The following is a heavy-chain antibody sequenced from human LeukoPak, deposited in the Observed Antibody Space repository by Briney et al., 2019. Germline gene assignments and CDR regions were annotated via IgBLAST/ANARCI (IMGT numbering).Heavy chain of an antibody. V-gene: IGHV3-21*01. CDR1: ASVFSRRT. CDR3: ASTVHGSTSDSEGYYPKWFDH. J-gene: IGHJ5*01. CDR2: ISTSSNYI. D-gene: IGHD3-3*01. Sequence: PGGSLRLSCSASASVFSRRTMNWFRQSPGKGLEWVSSISTSSNYIFYTDSVKGRFNISRDNTKNSLFLDMTRLRDEDTAVYYCASTVHGSTSDSEGYYPKWFDHWGQGTVVTVSS.